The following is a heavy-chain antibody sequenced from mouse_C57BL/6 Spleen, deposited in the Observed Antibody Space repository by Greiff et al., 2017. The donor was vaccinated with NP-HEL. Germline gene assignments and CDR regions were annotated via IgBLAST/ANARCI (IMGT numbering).Heavy chain of an antibody. Sequence: VQLQQSGAEFVKPGASVKLSCKASGYTFTSYWMHWVQQRPGRGLEWIGRIDPNSGGTKYNEKFKSKATLTVDKPSSTAYMQLSSLTSEDSAVYYCARSDCYGSSYAMDYWGKGTTVTVSS. CDR3: ARSDCYGSSYAMDY. CDR2: IDPNSGGT. CDR1: GYTFTSYW. D-gene: IGHD1-1*01. J-gene: IGHJ4*01. V-gene: IGHV1-72*01.